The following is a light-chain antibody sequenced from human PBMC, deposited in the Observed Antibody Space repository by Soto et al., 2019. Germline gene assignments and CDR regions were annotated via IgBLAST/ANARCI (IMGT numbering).Light chain of an antibody. CDR3: SAFTGTTDV. CDR1: SSDVGGNKY. Sequence: QSVLTQPASVSGSPGQSITISCTGTSSDVGGNKYVSWYQHYPGKAPKLMICDVSNRPSGVSNRFSGSKSGNTASLTISGLQAEDEADYYCSAFTGTTDVFGTGTKLTVL. V-gene: IGLV2-14*03. CDR2: DVS. J-gene: IGLJ1*01.